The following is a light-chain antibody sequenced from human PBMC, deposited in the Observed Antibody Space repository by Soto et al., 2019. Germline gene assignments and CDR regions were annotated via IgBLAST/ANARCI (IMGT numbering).Light chain of an antibody. Sequence: QSALTQPASVSGSPGQSITISCTGTSSDVGGYDHVSWYQQHPGKAPKLIIYDVTVWPAAISPRFSGPKSDNTAYQAVSGHQTEDEASYYCSSYANKQTLLFGGGTALTVL. CDR3: SSYANKQTLL. J-gene: IGLJ3*02. CDR2: DVT. V-gene: IGLV2-14*03. CDR1: SSDVGGYDH.